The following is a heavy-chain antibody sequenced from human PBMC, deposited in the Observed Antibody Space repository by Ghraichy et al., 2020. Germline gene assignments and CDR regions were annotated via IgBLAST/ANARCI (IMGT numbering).Heavy chain of an antibody. V-gene: IGHV1-18*04. J-gene: IGHJ6*02. D-gene: IGHD3-3*01. CDR2: ISAYNGNT. Sequence: ASVKVSCKAASATVTSHSSGWVQQAPGHGLEWMGWISAYNGNTNYAQKLQGRVTMTTDTSTSTAYMELRSLRSDDTAVYYCARDYDFSPRFPEPAPHYYYYGMDVWGQVTTVTVSS. CDR1: SATVTSHS. CDR3: ARDYDFSPRFPEPAPHYYYYGMDV.